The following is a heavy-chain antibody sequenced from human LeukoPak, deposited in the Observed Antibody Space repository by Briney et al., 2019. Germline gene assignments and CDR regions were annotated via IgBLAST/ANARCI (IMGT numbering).Heavy chain of an antibody. CDR2: VSGRGDNT. CDR3: ARAGSSSSDYYYYGMDV. CDR1: GFPFSGYA. V-gene: IGHV3-23*01. Sequence: GGSLRLSCAASGFPFSGYAMSWVRQAPGKGLEWVSAVSGRGDNTYYADSVKGRFTISRDNSKNTLYLQMNSLRAEDTAVYYCARAGSSSSDYYYYGMDVWGQGTTVTVSS. J-gene: IGHJ6*02. D-gene: IGHD6-6*01.